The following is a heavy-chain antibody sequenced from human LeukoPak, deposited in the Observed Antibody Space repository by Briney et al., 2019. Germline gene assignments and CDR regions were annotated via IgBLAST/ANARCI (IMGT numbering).Heavy chain of an antibody. D-gene: IGHD6-19*01. J-gene: IGHJ4*02. V-gene: IGHV3-21*01. Sequence: GGSLRLSCAASGFSFSSNSMNWVRQAPGKGLEWVSSISSSSSYTYYADSVKGRFTISRDNAKNSLYLQMNSLRAEDTAVYYCARYGMAGGTGDYWGQGTLVTVSS. CDR1: GFSFSSNS. CDR2: ISSSSSYT. CDR3: ARYGMAGGTGDY.